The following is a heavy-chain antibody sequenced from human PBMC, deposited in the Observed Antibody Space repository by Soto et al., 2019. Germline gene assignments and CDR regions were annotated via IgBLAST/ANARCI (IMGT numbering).Heavy chain of an antibody. D-gene: IGHD5-18*01. V-gene: IGHV3-48*03. Sequence: GGSLRLSCAASGFSFSSFDLYWVRKTPGKGLQWVSHIGSSGYSIYYADSVRGRFTISRENAKNSLYLQMDSLRVEDTGIYYCARGIGYNTFDYWGQGTLVTVSS. J-gene: IGHJ4*02. CDR2: IGSSGYSI. CDR3: ARGIGYNTFDY. CDR1: GFSFSSFD.